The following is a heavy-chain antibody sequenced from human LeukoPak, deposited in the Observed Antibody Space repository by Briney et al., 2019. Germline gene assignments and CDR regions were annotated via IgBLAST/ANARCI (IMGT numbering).Heavy chain of an antibody. CDR2: ISAYNGNT. CDR1: GYTFTSYG. V-gene: IGHV1-18*01. CDR3: ARDRFPLPGPLYDSSGYHKWHDAFDI. D-gene: IGHD3-22*01. J-gene: IGHJ3*02. Sequence: ASVKVSCKASGYTFTSYGISWVRQAPGQGLEWMGWISAYNGNTNYAQKLQGRVTMTTDTCTSTAYMELRSMRSNDTAVYYCARDRFPLPGPLYDSSGYHKWHDAFDIWGQGTMVTVSS.